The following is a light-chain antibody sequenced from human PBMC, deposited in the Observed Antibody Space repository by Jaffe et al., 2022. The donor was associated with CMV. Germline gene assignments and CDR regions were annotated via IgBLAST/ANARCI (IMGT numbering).Light chain of an antibody. CDR3: FSTDISGTHRI. Sequence: SYELTQPPSVSVSPGQTAGIACSGDALPKKYAYWYQQKSGQAPVLVMYEDFKRPSEIPERFSGSRSGTMATLTISGAQVDDEADYYCFSTDISGTHRIFGGGTRLTVL. CDR1: ALPKKY. CDR2: EDF. V-gene: IGLV3-10*01. J-gene: IGLJ2*01.